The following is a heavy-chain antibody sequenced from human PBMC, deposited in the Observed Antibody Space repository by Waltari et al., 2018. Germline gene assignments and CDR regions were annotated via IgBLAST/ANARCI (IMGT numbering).Heavy chain of an antibody. Sequence: QLQLQESGPGLVKPSETLSLTCTVSGGSISSSSYYWGWIRQPPGKGLEWIGSIYYSGSTYHNPCLKSRVTIAVDTSKNQFSLKLSSVTAADTAVYYCARRPGIAAAGTFDYWGQGTLVTVSS. V-gene: IGHV4-39*07. CDR3: ARRPGIAAAGTFDY. D-gene: IGHD6-13*01. CDR2: IYYSGST. CDR1: GGSISSSSYY. J-gene: IGHJ4*02.